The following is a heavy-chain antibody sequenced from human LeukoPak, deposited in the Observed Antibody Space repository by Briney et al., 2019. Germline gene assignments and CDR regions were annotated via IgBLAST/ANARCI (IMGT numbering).Heavy chain of an antibody. Sequence: ASVKVSCKASGYTFTSYYMHWVRQAPGQGLEWMGIINPSGGSTSYAQKFQGRVTMTRDASTSTVYMELSSLRSEDTAVYYCARDRYCSGGSCRLEAFDYWGQGTLVTVSS. V-gene: IGHV1-46*01. J-gene: IGHJ4*02. CDR3: ARDRYCSGGSCRLEAFDY. CDR1: GYTFTSYY. CDR2: INPSGGST. D-gene: IGHD2-15*01.